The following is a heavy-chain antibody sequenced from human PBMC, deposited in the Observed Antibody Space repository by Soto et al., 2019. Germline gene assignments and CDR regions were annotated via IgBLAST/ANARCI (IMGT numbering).Heavy chain of an antibody. CDR3: ARTRTDIVVVPAAMHGWFDP. V-gene: IGHV1-69*02. Sequence: QVQLVQSGAEVKKPGSSVKVSCKASGGTFSSYTISWVRQAPGQGLEWMGRIIPILGIANYAQKFQGRVTITAEKSTSTAYMELSSLRSEDTAVYYCARTRTDIVVVPAAMHGWFDPWGQGTLVTVSS. CDR2: IIPILGIA. D-gene: IGHD2-2*01. CDR1: GGTFSSYT. J-gene: IGHJ5*02.